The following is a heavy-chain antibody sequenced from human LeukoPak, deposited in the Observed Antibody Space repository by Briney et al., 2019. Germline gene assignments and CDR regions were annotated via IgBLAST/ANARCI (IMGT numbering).Heavy chain of an antibody. CDR2: IYYSGST. V-gene: IGHV4-30-4*01. Sequence: KTSETLSLTCTVSGGSISSGDYYWSWIRQPPGKGLEWIGYIYYSGSTYYNPSLKSRVTISVDTSKNQFSLKLSSVTAADTAVYYCARVGPRFLEWLHPGRGPHFDYWGQGTLVTVSS. D-gene: IGHD3-3*01. CDR1: GGSISSGDYY. CDR3: ARVGPRFLEWLHPGRGPHFDY. J-gene: IGHJ4*02.